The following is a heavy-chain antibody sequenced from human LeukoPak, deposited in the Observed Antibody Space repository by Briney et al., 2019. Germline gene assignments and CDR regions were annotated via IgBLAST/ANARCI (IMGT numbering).Heavy chain of an antibody. CDR3: ARDPGILAPKGWFDP. CDR2: IHPNSGGT. Sequence: WASMKVFCKTSGYTFNAYYMHGVRQAPGQGLEWMGGIHPNSGGTRSAQKFQGRVTLTRGSSISTAYLELSSLTSDDTAVYYCARDPGILAPKGWFDPWGQGTLVTVSS. V-gene: IGHV1-2*02. CDR1: GYTFNAYY. J-gene: IGHJ5*02. D-gene: IGHD3-3*02.